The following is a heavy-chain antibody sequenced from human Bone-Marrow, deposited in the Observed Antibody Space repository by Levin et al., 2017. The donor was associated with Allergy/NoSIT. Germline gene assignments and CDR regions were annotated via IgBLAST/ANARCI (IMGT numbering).Heavy chain of an antibody. CDR2: IDPNRGGT. J-gene: IGHJ4*02. V-gene: IGHV1-2*02. CDR1: GYTFTGYI. CDR3: AHVSEGAVAYDY. Sequence: GESLKISCKASGYTFTGYIMHWVRQAPGQGLEWLGWIDPNRGGTNYAQKFQGRVTMTRDTSISTAYMELSRLRSDATAMYYCAHVSEGAVAYDYWGQGTLVTVSS. D-gene: IGHD6-19*01.